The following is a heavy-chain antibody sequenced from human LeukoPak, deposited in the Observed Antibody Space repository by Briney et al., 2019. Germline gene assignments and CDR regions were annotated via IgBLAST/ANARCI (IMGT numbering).Heavy chain of an antibody. Sequence: GGSLRLSCAASGFTFSDYYMSWIRQAPGKGLEWVSYISSSGSTIYYADSVKGRFTISRDNAKNSLYLQMNSLRAEDTAVYYCARDTPPSYYYYMDVWGKGTTVTISS. V-gene: IGHV3-11*04. CDR2: ISSSGSTI. CDR1: GFTFSDYY. J-gene: IGHJ6*03. CDR3: ARDTPPSYYYYMDV.